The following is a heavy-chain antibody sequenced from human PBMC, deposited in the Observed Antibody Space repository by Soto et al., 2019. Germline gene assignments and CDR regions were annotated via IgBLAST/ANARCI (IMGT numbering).Heavy chain of an antibody. CDR1: GFTFSSYA. V-gene: IGHV3-30-3*01. Sequence: QVQLVESGGGVVQPGRSLRLSCAASGFTFSSYAMHWVRQAPGKGLEWVAVISYDGSNKYYADSVKGRFTISRDNSKNTLYLQMNSLRAEDTAVYYCARGGRLRFADYWDQGTLVTVSS. CDR2: ISYDGSNK. D-gene: IGHD5-12*01. J-gene: IGHJ4*02. CDR3: ARGGRLRFADY.